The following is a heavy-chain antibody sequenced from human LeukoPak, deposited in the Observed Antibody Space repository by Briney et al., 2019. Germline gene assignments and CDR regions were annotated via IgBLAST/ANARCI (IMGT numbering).Heavy chain of an antibody. V-gene: IGHV1-18*01. CDR2: ISAYNGNT. CDR1: GYTFTSYG. J-gene: IGHJ4*02. CDR3: ARIAVAGDFDY. D-gene: IGHD6-19*01. Sequence: ASVKVSCKASGYTFTSYGISWVRQAPGQGLEGMGWISAYNGNTNYAQKLKGRVTMTTDTSTSTAYMELRSLRSDDTAVYYCARIAVAGDFDYWGQGTLVTVSS.